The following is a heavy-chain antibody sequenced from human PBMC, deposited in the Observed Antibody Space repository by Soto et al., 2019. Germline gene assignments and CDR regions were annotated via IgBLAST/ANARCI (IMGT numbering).Heavy chain of an antibody. D-gene: IGHD3-16*01. Sequence: EVQLVESGGGLVQPGGSLRLSCAASGFTFSNYWMSWVRQAPGKGPEWVANIKQDGSEKNYVDSVEDRFTTSRDNAENSLHRQMTSPSAEDTAVYYCASYAHHTFDTWGKGTLVTVS. CDR2: IKQDGSEK. J-gene: IGHJ5*02. CDR1: GFTFSNYW. V-gene: IGHV3-7*01. CDR3: ASYAHHTFDT.